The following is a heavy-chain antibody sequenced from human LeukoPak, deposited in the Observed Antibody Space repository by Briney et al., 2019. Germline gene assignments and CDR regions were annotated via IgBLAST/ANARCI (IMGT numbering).Heavy chain of an antibody. CDR3: ARHAASSIAVAGSGEYFDY. J-gene: IGHJ4*02. CDR1: GGSISSYY. D-gene: IGHD6-19*01. CDR2: IYYSGST. Sequence: PSETLSLTCTVSGGSISSYYWSWIRQPPGNGLEWIGYIYYSGSTNYNPSLKSRVTISVDTSKNQFSLKLSSVTAADTAVYYCARHAASSIAVAGSGEYFDYWGQGTLVTVSS. V-gene: IGHV4-59*08.